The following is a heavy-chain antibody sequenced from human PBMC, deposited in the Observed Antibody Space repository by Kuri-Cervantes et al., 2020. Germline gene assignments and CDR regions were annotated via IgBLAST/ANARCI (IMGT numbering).Heavy chain of an antibody. J-gene: IGHJ6*02. CDR3: RLRYFDWLGGKDV. D-gene: IGHD3-9*01. V-gene: IGHV3-30*04. CDR1: GFTFSSYA. CDR2: ISYDGSNK. Sequence: GGSLRLSCAASGFTFSSYAMHWVRQAPGKRLEWVAVISYDGSNKYYADSVKGRFTISRDNSKNTLYLQMNSLRAEDTAVYYCRLRYFDWLGGKDVWGQGNTVTVSS.